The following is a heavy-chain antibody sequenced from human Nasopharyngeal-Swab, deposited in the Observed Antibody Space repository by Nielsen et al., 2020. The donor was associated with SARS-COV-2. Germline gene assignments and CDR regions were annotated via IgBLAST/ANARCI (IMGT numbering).Heavy chain of an antibody. CDR2: ISWNSGSI. CDR3: ARELIGYCSGGSCYRVYYYYYMDV. V-gene: IGHV3-9*01. D-gene: IGHD2-15*01. CDR1: GFTFDDYA. J-gene: IGHJ6*03. Sequence: SLKISCAASGFTFDDYAMHWVRQAPGKGLEWVSGISWNSGSIGYADSVKGRFTISRDNAKNSLYLQMNSLRAEDTAVYYCARELIGYCSGGSCYRVYYYYYMDVWGKGTTVTVSS.